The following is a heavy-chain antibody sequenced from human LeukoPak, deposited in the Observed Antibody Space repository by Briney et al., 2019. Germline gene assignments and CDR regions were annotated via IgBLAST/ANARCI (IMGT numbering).Heavy chain of an antibody. CDR3: ARHEESSGYPASFDY. D-gene: IGHD3-22*01. V-gene: IGHV4-34*01. J-gene: IGHJ4*02. CDR1: GESFSGFY. CDR2: VNHRGST. Sequence: SETLSLTCVVYGESFSGFYWSWIRQPPGEGLEWIGEVNHRGSTNYKPSLKSRVTISIDTSQNHLSLHLNSVTAADTAVYYCARHEESSGYPASFDYWGQGTLVTVSS.